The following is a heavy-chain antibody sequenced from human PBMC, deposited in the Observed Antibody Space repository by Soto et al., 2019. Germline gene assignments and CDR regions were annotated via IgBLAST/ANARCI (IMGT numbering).Heavy chain of an antibody. J-gene: IGHJ5*02. Sequence: GWSLRLSFAASGFTFSGSGMNWVRRSPGKGLEWVALIWFDGSNEYYADSVKGRFTVSRDNSKNTVYLQMINVRADDTAVYYCARGTTGTGATSFASWGQGTLVTVSS. D-gene: IGHD1-26*01. CDR3: ARGTTGTGATSFAS. CDR2: IWFDGSNE. CDR1: GFTFSGSG. V-gene: IGHV3-33*01.